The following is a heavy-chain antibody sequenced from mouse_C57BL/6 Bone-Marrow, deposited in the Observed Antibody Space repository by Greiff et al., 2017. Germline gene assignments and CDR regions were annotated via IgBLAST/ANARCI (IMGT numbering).Heavy chain of an antibody. V-gene: IGHV1-50*01. CDR3: ASLTTVGAY. CDR1: GYTFTSYW. D-gene: IGHD1-1*01. CDR2: IDPSASYT. Sequence: QVQLQQSGAELVKPGASVKLSCKASGYTFTSYWMPWVQQRPGQGLEWIGEIDPSASYTNYTQKFKGKATLTVDTSSSTAYMQLSSLTSEDSAVYYCASLTTVGAYWGQGTLVTVSA. J-gene: IGHJ3*01.